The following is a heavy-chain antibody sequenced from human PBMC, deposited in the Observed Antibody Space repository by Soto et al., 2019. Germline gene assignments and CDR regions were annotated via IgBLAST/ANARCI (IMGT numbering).Heavy chain of an antibody. CDR2: INHSGST. J-gene: IGHJ5*02. V-gene: IGHV4-34*01. CDR1: GGSFSGYY. CDR3: ARGLVRGVIRWFDP. Sequence: SETLSLTCAVCGGSFSGYYWSWIRQPPGKGLEWIGEINHSGSTNYNPSLKSRVTISVDTSKNQFSLKLSSVTAADTAVYYCARGLVRGVIRWFDPWGQGTLVTVSS. D-gene: IGHD3-10*02.